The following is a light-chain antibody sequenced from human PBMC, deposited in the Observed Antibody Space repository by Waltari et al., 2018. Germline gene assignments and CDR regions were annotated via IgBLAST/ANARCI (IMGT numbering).Light chain of an antibody. CDR2: DVS. V-gene: IGLV2-11*01. J-gene: IGLJ2*01. CDR3: CSYAGSYTHVV. CDR1: SSDVGGYNY. Sequence: QSALTQPRSVSGSPGQSVTISCTGTSSDVGGYNYVSWYQQHPGKAPKLMIYDVSKRPSGVPDRFAGSKSGKTASLTISGLQAEDEADYYCCSYAGSYTHVVFGGGTKLTVL.